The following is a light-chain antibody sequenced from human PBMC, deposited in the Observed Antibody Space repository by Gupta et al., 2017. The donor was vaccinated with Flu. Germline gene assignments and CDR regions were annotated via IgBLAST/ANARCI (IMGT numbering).Light chain of an antibody. V-gene: IGLV2-8*01. CDR3: SSYNDSITVEV. CDR2: EVS. Sequence: TITCTATSSDDGGYNYVSWYQQLPGKAPKLMIYEVSKRPSGVPDRFSGSKSGTTASLTISGLQAEDEADYYCSSYNDSITVEVFGGGTKLTVL. J-gene: IGLJ1*01. CDR1: SSDDGGYNY.